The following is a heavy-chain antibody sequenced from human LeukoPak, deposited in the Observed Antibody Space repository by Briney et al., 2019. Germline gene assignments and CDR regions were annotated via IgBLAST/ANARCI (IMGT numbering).Heavy chain of an antibody. V-gene: IGHV3-66*01. D-gene: IGHD3-16*02. CDR3: AREGKYYEYDWGNYPPWIFDS. CDR1: GFTFDDYA. J-gene: IGHJ5*01. CDR2: IYSGGNT. Sequence: AGGSLRLSCAASGFTFDDYAMEWVRQAPGKGLEWVSVIYSGGNTKYADSVKGRFTISRDNAKNTLYLQMNSLRVEDTAVYYCAREGKYYEYDWGNYPPWIFDSWGQGTLVTVSS.